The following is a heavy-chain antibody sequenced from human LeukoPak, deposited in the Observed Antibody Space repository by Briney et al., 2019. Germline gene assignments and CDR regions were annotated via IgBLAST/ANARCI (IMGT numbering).Heavy chain of an antibody. Sequence: ASVKVSCKASGYTFSNYGISWVRQAPGQGLEWMGWISAYNGNTNYAQRLQGRVTMTTDTSTSTVYMELSSLRSDDTAVYYCARPRVERYYDRSGSFDYWGQGTLVTVSS. CDR1: GYTFSNYG. CDR2: ISAYNGNT. CDR3: ARPRVERYYDRSGSFDY. D-gene: IGHD3-22*01. J-gene: IGHJ4*02. V-gene: IGHV1-18*01.